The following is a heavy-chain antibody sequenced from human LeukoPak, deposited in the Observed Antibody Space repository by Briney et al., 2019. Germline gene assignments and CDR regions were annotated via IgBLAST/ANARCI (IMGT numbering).Heavy chain of an antibody. V-gene: IGHV1-69*05. Sequence: GSSVKVSCKASGGTFSSYAISWVRQAPGQGLEWMGGFDPEDGETIYAQKFQGRVTITRNTSISTAFMELSSLRSEDTAVYYCARRAVGNSYYYSMDVWGKGTTVTVSS. CDR1: GGTFSSYA. D-gene: IGHD6-19*01. CDR2: FDPEDGET. J-gene: IGHJ6*03. CDR3: ARRAVGNSYYYSMDV.